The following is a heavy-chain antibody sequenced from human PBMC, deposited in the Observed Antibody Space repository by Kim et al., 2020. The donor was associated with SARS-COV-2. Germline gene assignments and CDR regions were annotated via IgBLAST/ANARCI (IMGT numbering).Heavy chain of an antibody. CDR2: TYYRSKWYN. D-gene: IGHD6-19*01. Sequence: SQTLSLTCAISGDSVSSNSAAWNWIRQSPSRGLEWLGRTYYRSKWYNDYAVSVKSRITINPDTSKNQFSLQLNSVTPEDTAVYYCSRDLWPPTTFYSSGWSYYYYYGMDVWGQGTTVTVSS. CDR1: GDSVSSNSAA. J-gene: IGHJ6*02. CDR3: SRDLWPPTTFYSSGWSYYYYYGMDV. V-gene: IGHV6-1*01.